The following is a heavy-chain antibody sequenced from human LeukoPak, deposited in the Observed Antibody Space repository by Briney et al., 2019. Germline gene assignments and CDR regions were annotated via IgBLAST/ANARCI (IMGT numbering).Heavy chain of an antibody. V-gene: IGHV3-11*05. CDR1: GFTFSDHY. Sequence: PGGSLRLSCAASGFTFSDHYMSWIRQAPGKGLGWVSYISTTSRYTDYADSVKGRFTISRDNAKNSLFLQMNSLRAEDTAVYYCARGHYGMDVWGQGTTVTVSS. CDR2: ISTTSRYT. CDR3: ARGHYGMDV. J-gene: IGHJ6*02.